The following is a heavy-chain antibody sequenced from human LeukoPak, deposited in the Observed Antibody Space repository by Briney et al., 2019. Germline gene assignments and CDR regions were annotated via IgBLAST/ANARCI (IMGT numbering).Heavy chain of an antibody. CDR2: IYTRGGT. V-gene: IGHV4-4*07. CDR1: GGSIGSYY. CDR3: ARGAVVGAFDI. J-gene: IGHJ3*02. D-gene: IGHD2-15*01. Sequence: SETLSLTCPVSGGSIGSYYWSWIRQHAGKRLEWIGRIYTRGGTNYNPSLKSRVTMSVDTSKNQFSLKLSSVTAADTAVYYCARGAVVGAFDIWGQGTMVTVSS.